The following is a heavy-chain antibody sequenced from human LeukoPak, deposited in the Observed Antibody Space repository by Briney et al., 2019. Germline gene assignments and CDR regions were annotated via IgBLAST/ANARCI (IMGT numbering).Heavy chain of an antibody. J-gene: IGHJ5*02. D-gene: IGHD6-19*01. Sequence: ASVKVSCKASGYTFTSYGISWVRQAPGQGLEWMGWISAYNGNTNYAQKFQGRVTMTRDTSTRTVYMELSSLRSEDTAVYYCASKDTSGWYEEAWGQGSLVTVSS. CDR1: GYTFTSYG. V-gene: IGHV1-18*01. CDR3: ASKDTSGWYEEA. CDR2: ISAYNGNT.